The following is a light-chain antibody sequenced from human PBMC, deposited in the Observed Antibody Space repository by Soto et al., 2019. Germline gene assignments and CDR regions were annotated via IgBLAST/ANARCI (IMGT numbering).Light chain of an antibody. J-gene: IGKJ2*02. CDR1: QSLLNSTANNY. V-gene: IGKV2-28*01. CDR3: MQARQTPCT. CDR2: LGS. Sequence: DIVMTQSPLSLPVPPGEAASISCRSSQSLLNSTANNYLDWYLQKQGQSPQLLLYLGSTRASGVPDRFSGSGSDTDFTLKITRVEAEDVGIYYCMQARQTPCTFGQGTKLEVK.